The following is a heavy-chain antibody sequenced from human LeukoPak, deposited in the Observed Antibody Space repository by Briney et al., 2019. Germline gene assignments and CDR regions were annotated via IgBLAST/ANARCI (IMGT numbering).Heavy chain of an antibody. CDR2: ISSSSSNI. CDR1: GFTFSSYS. V-gene: IGHV3-21*01. J-gene: IGHJ4*02. D-gene: IGHD5-24*01. Sequence: PGGSLRLSCAASGFTFSSYSMNWVRQAPGKGLEWVSSISSSSSNIYYADPVKGRFTISRDNSKNTLYLQMNSLRAEDTAVYYCAKGGPDGYNYFDYWGQGTLVTVSS. CDR3: AKGGPDGYNYFDY.